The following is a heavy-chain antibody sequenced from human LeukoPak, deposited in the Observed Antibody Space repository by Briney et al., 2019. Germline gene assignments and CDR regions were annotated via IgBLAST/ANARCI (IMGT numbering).Heavy chain of an antibody. CDR1: GGSISRSRYY. CDR2: IYYSGST. CDR3: AKEVRDSSGQIDY. J-gene: IGHJ4*02. V-gene: IGHV4-39*07. Sequence: SETLSLTCTVSGGSISRSRYYWGWIRQPPGKGLEWIGSIYYSGSTYYNPSLKSRVTISVDTSKNQFSLKLSSVTAADTAVYYCAKEVRDSSGQIDYWGQGTLVTVSS. D-gene: IGHD3-22*01.